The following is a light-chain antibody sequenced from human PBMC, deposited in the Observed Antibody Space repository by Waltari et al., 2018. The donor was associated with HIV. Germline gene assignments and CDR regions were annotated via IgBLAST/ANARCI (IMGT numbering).Light chain of an antibody. CDR3: HTWGPGIQV. CDR2: VTSGGSH. CDR1: SGHPNYA. Sequence: QVVLTQSPSASASLGASVKLTCTLSSGHPNYAIAWHPQKPGKGPRYLMKVTSGGSHSKGDGIPDRFSGSSSGAERYLTISSLQSDDEADYYCHTWGPGIQVFGGGTKLTVL. V-gene: IGLV4-69*01. J-gene: IGLJ2*01.